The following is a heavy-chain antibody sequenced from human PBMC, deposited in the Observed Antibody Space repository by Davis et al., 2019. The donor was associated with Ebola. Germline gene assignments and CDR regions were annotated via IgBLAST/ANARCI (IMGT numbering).Heavy chain of an antibody. J-gene: IGHJ6*02. Sequence: SSVKVSCKASGCTFSSYAISWVRQASGQGLEWMGGSIPIFGTANYAQKFQGRVTYTADESTSTASMEVSSLRSEETAVYFCERDVGRCSGGSCYRYYYYYGMDVWGQGTTVTVSS. CDR2: SIPIFGTA. CDR1: GCTFSSYA. D-gene: IGHD2-15*01. CDR3: ERDVGRCSGGSCYRYYYYYGMDV. V-gene: IGHV1-69*13.